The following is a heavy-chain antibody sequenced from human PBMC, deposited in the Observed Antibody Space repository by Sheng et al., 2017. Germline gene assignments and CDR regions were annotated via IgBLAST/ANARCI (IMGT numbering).Heavy chain of an antibody. D-gene: IGHD3-22*01. V-gene: IGHV4-59*01. CDR2: IYYSGNT. CDR3: VRDAYYDSSGYYLTNAFDI. CDR1: GASITNYY. Sequence: QVQLQESGPGLVKPSETLSLTCTVSGASITNYYWSWIRQAPGKGLEWIGYIYYSGNTNYNPSLKSRVTISVDTSKTQFSLKLSSVTAADTAVYYCVRDAYYDSSGYYLTNAFDIWGLGTMVTVSS. J-gene: IGHJ3*02.